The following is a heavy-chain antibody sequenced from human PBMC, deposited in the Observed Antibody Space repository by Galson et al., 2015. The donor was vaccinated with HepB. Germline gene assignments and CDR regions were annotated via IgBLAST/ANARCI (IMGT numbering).Heavy chain of an antibody. V-gene: IGHV3-7*03. D-gene: IGHD5-24*01. CDR3: ARARSREQYYNYYGFDV. Sequence: SLRLSCAASGFTFSGYWMNWVRQAPGKGLEWVANIKGDGSQTYFMDSVKGRFTISRDNGKNSLYLQMNSLRAEDTAVYYCARARSREQYYNYYGFDVWGQGTTVTVSS. CDR1: GFTFSGYW. J-gene: IGHJ6*02. CDR2: IKGDGSQT.